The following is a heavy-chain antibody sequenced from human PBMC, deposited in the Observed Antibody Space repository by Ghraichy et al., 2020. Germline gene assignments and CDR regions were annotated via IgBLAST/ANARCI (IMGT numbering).Heavy chain of an antibody. CDR2: IYYSGTT. V-gene: IGHV4-39*01. D-gene: IGHD6-19*01. Sequence: SETLSLTCTVSGGSISSSRYYWGWIRQPPGKGLEWIGSIYYSGTTYYNPSLKSRVTISVDTSKNQFSLKLSSVTAADTAVYYCARHYGSGLYAPFDYWGQGTLVTVSS. J-gene: IGHJ4*02. CDR1: GGSISSSRYY. CDR3: ARHYGSGLYAPFDY.